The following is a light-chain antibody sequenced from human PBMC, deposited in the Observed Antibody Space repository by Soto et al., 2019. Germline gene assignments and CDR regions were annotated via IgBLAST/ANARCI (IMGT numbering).Light chain of an antibody. Sequence: QSVLTQPRSVSGPPGQSVSISCSGTSSDVGTYNYVSWYQQHPGKAPKLMIYDVSKRPSGVPDRFSGSKSGNTASLTISGLQAEDEADYYCSSYTSSSTVFGTGTKLTVL. J-gene: IGLJ1*01. CDR1: SSDVGTYNY. V-gene: IGLV2-11*01. CDR3: SSYTSSSTV. CDR2: DVS.